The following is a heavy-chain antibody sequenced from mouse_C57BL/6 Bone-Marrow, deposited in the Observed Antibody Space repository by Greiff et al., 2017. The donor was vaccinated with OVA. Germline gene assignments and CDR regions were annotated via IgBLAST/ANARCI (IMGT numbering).Heavy chain of an antibody. CDR3: ARSLYDGYHWYFDV. Sequence: QVQLQQPGAELVMHGASVKLSCKASGYTFTSYWMHWVKQRPGQGLEWIGEIDPSDSYTNYNQKFKGKSTLTVDKSSSTAYMQLSSLTSEDSAVYYCARSLYDGYHWYFDVWGTGTTVTVSS. D-gene: IGHD2-3*01. CDR1: GYTFTSYW. J-gene: IGHJ1*03. V-gene: IGHV1-69*01. CDR2: IDPSDSYT.